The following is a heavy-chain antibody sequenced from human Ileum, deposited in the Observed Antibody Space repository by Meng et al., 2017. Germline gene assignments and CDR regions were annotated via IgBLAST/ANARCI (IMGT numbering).Heavy chain of an antibody. Sequence: HVQLVQSGAEVKYPGSSVTVSCKASGGAFSSSAIGWLRQAPGRGLEWMGGIIPILNASTYAQNFKGRVTLSADMATTTVYMELSSLTSDDTDVYFCARDCSGGGCFDPWGQGTLVTVSS. CDR1: GGAFSSSA. CDR3: ARDCSGGGCFDP. V-gene: IGHV1-69*10. CDR2: IIPILNAS. D-gene: IGHD2-15*01. J-gene: IGHJ5*02.